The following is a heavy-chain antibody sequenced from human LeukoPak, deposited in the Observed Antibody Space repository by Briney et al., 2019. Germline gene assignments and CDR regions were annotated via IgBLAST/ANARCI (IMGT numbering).Heavy chain of an antibody. CDR1: GGSISSYY. D-gene: IGHD6-19*01. V-gene: IGHV4-4*07. CDR2: IYTSGST. J-gene: IGHJ6*02. Sequence: SETLSLTCTDSGGSISSYYWSWLRQPAGKGLEWIGRIYTSGSTNYNPSLKSRVTMSVDTSKNQFSLKLSSVAAADTAVYYCARDRRRIAVAGSFYYYYYGMDVWGQGTTVTVSS. CDR3: ARDRRRIAVAGSFYYYYYGMDV.